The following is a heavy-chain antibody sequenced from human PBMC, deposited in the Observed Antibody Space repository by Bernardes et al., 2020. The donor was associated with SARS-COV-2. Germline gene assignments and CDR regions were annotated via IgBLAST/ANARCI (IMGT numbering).Heavy chain of an antibody. CDR1: GGSISSYS. V-gene: IGHV4-59*08. CDR3: ARHALRGTERIAMVQNWFDP. CDR2: IYYTGST. J-gene: IGHJ5*02. D-gene: IGHD3-10*01. Sequence: SETLSLTCTVSGGSISSYSWSWVRQPPGKGLEWIGYIYYTGSTNYNPSLKSRVTMSVDTSKNQLSLRLTSVTAADTAVYYCARHALRGTERIAMVQNWFDPRGQGTLVTLPS.